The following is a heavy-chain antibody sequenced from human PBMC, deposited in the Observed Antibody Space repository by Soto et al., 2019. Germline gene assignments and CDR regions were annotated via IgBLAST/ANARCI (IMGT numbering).Heavy chain of an antibody. CDR3: ARGAATVTPGWFDH. D-gene: IGHD4-17*01. V-gene: IGHV4-38-2*01. Sequence: PSETLSLTCAVSGYSISSGYYWGWIRQTPGKGLEWIASIYHSGSTYYNPSLKSRVTISVDTSKNQFSLKLTSVTAADTAVYYCARGAATVTPGWFDHWGQGIMVTVSS. CDR1: GYSISSGYY. J-gene: IGHJ5*02. CDR2: IYHSGST.